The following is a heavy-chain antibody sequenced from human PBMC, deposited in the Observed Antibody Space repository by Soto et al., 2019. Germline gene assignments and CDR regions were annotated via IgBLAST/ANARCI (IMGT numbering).Heavy chain of an antibody. CDR3: ARGIRRAGYFDWLSGPFDY. CDR2: IYYSGST. D-gene: IGHD3-9*01. CDR1: GGSISSYY. V-gene: IGHV4-59*01. J-gene: IGHJ4*02. Sequence: LETLSLTCTVSGGSISSYYWSWIRQPPGKGLEWIGYIYYSGSTNYNPSLKSRVTISVDTSKNQFSLKLSSVTAADTAVYYCARGIRRAGYFDWLSGPFDYWGQGTLVTVSS.